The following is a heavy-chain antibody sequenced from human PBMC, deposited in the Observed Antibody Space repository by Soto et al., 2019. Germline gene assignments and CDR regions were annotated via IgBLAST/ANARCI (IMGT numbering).Heavy chain of an antibody. D-gene: IGHD3-16*01. V-gene: IGHV3-74*03. Sequence: PGGSLRLSCAASGFSLSPYWMHWVRQAPGRGLEWVSRLSSDGFGAAYADSVKGRFFISRDIARNTLFLQMNSLSSDDTAVYYCARDLGGPDYWGRGTSVTVSS. CDR2: LSSDGFGA. CDR1: GFSLSPYW. J-gene: IGHJ4*02. CDR3: ARDLGGPDY.